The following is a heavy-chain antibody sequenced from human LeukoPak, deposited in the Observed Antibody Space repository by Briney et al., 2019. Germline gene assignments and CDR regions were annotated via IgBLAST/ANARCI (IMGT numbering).Heavy chain of an antibody. CDR3: AELGITMIGGV. CDR1: GFTFSSYG. D-gene: IGHD3-10*02. J-gene: IGHJ6*04. Sequence: GGSLRLSCAASGFTFSSYGMSWVRQAPGKGLEWVSAISGSGGSTYYADSVKGRFTISRDNAKNSLYLQMNSLRAEDAAVYYCAELGITMIGGVWGKGTTVTISS. V-gene: IGHV3-23*01. CDR2: ISGSGGST.